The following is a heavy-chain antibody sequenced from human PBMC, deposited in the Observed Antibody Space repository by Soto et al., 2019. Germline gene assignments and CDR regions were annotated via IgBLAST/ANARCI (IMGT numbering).Heavy chain of an antibody. CDR1: GFTFSSYA. Sequence: QVQLVESGGGVVQPGRSLRLSCAASGFTFSSYAMHWVRQAPGKGLEWVAVISYDGSNKYYADSVKGRFTISRDNSKNTLYLQMNSLRAEDTAVYYCARDRGVVTAGNYYYYYGMDVWGQGTTVTVSS. V-gene: IGHV3-30-3*01. CDR2: ISYDGSNK. CDR3: ARDRGVVTAGNYYYYYGMDV. J-gene: IGHJ6*02. D-gene: IGHD2-15*01.